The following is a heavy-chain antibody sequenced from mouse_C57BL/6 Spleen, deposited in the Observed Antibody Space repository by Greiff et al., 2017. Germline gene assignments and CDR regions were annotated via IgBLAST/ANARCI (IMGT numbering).Heavy chain of an antibody. J-gene: IGHJ1*03. Sequence: QVQLQQPGPELVKPGASVKISCKASGYAFSSSWMNWVKQRPGKGLEWIGRIYPGDGDTNYNGKFKGKATLTADKSSSTAYMQLSSLTSEDSAVYFCARGKLRYFGGWGTGTTVTVSS. V-gene: IGHV1-82*01. CDR3: ARGKLRYFGG. CDR2: IYPGDGDT. CDR1: GYAFSSSW. D-gene: IGHD2-1*01.